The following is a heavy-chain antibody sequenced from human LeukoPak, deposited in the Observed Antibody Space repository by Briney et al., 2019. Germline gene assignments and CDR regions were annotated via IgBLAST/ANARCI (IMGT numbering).Heavy chain of an antibody. CDR2: IHTDQTIQ. CDR1: GFTFSGFG. V-gene: IGHV3-30*02. D-gene: IGHD3-22*01. CDR3: AKDTQYYYDSSGYYSLTDGFDY. J-gene: IGHJ4*02. Sequence: GGSLRLSCAASGFTFSGFGMHWVRQAPGKGLEWVAYIHTDQTIQYYADSVKGRFTISRDNSKNTLYLQMNSLRAEDTAVYYCAKDTQYYYDSSGYYSLTDGFDYWGQGTLVTVSS.